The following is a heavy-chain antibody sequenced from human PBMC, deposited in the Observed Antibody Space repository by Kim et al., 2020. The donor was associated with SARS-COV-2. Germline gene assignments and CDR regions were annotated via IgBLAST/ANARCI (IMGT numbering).Heavy chain of an antibody. CDR1: GFNFNSYA. CDR3: ARDLTNPPTYGMDV. J-gene: IGHJ6*02. CDR2: LFYDETEE. Sequence: GGSLRLSCTASGFNFNSYAIHWVSQAPGKGLEWVTVLFYDETEEYYADSVQGRFTISRDNSKSTAYLHMSSLRAEDTATYYCARDLTNPPTYGMDVWGQG. V-gene: IGHV3-33*01. D-gene: IGHD3-9*01.